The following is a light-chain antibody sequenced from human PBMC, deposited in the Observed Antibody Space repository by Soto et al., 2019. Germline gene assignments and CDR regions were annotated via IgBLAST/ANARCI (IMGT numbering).Light chain of an antibody. J-gene: IGLJ1*01. Sequence: QSVLTQPPSASGTPGQRVTISCSGSSSNIGSNTVNWYQQLPGTAPKLLIYGNNQRPSGVPDRFSGSKSGTSASLAISGLHSEDEADYYCAAWDDSLTAYVFGTGTKVTV. V-gene: IGLV1-44*01. CDR3: AAWDDSLTAYV. CDR1: SSNIGSNT. CDR2: GNN.